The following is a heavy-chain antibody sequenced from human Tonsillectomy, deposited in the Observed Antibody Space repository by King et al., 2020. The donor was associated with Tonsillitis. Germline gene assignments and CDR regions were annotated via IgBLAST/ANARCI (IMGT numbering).Heavy chain of an antibody. Sequence: QLVQSGGGLVQPGGSLRLSCAASGFTFGDYYMSWVRQAPGKGLEWVANIKEDGSEKYYVDSVKGRFTISRDNAKNSLYLQMDSLRAEDMAVYYCAKFPYWGQGTLVTVSS. CDR3: AKFPY. CDR2: IKEDGSEK. V-gene: IGHV3-7*03. J-gene: IGHJ4*01. CDR1: GFTFGDYY.